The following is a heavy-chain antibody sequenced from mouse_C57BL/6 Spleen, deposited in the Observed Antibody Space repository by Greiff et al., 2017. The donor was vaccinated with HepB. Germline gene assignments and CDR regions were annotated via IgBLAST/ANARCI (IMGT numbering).Heavy chain of an antibody. D-gene: IGHD1-1*01. Sequence: VQLQQSGPELVKPGASVKISCKASGYTFTDYYMNWVKQSHGKSLEWIGDINPNNGGTSYNQKFKGKATLTVDKSSSTAYMELRSLTSEDSAVYYCAPGGSSYWYFDGWGTGTTVTVSS. CDR1: GYTFTDYY. CDR2: INPNNGGT. J-gene: IGHJ1*03. CDR3: APGGSSYWYFDG. V-gene: IGHV1-26*01.